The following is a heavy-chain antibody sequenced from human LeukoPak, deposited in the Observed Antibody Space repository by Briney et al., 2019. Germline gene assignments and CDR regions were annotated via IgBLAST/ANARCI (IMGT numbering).Heavy chain of an antibody. CDR1: GFTFRSHT. V-gene: IGHV3-21*01. Sequence: GGSLRLSCAASGFTFRSHTMNWVRQAPGKGLEWVSSISSSSSYIYYADSVKGRFTISRDNAKNSLYLQMNSLRAEDTAVYYCARDASVYGDSGDYWGQGTLVTVSS. CDR3: ARDASVYGDSGDY. D-gene: IGHD4-17*01. CDR2: ISSSSSYI. J-gene: IGHJ4*02.